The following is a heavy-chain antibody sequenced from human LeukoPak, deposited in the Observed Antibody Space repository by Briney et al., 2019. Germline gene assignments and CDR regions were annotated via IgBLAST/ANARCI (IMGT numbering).Heavy chain of an antibody. Sequence: GGSLRLSCAASGFTVSSNYMSWVRQAPGKGLEWVSVIYSGGSTYYADSVKGRFTISRDNSKNTLYLQMNSLRAEDTAVYYCARGHDFWSLGAFDIWGQGTMITVSS. V-gene: IGHV3-53*01. CDR2: IYSGGST. CDR3: ARGHDFWSLGAFDI. J-gene: IGHJ3*02. D-gene: IGHD3-3*01. CDR1: GFTVSSNY.